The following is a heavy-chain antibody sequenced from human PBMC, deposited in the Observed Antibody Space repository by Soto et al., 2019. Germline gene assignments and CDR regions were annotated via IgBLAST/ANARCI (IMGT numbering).Heavy chain of an antibody. J-gene: IGHJ4*02. CDR2: ICYSGSP. D-gene: IGHD3-22*01. CDR1: GGSSSSSGYY. CDR3: PRHGGLDYYTSGYYYEGFGY. V-gene: IGHV4-39*01. Sequence: SETISFRCAISGGSSSSSGYYWGRIRQAPGQGLEWIGSICYSGSPYYNPSLESRVTISVNXSKNQFSRKLSSVTAAEKAAYYCPRHGGLDYYTSGYYYEGFGYGGQGALVTVSS.